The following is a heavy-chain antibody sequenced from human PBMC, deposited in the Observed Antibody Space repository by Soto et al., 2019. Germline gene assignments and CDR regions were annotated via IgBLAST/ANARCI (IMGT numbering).Heavy chain of an antibody. CDR3: AKCNVGAAAFDI. CDR2: LSYDGSNK. Sequence: QVQLVESGGGVVQPGRSLRLSCAASGFTFSSYGMHWVRQAPVKGLEWVGVLSYDGSNKYYAVIVKCRFTISRDNSKNTVYLQMNSLRAEDTAVYYCAKCNVGAAAFDIWGQGTMVTVSS. V-gene: IGHV3-30*18. CDR1: GFTFSSYG. D-gene: IGHD1-26*01. J-gene: IGHJ3*02.